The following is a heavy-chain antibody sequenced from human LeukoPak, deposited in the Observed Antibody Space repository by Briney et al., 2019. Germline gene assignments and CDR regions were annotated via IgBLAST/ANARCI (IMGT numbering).Heavy chain of an antibody. V-gene: IGHV3-9*01. D-gene: IGHD3-22*01. Sequence: GGSLRLSCTVSGFTFDDYAMHWVRHTPGKGLEWVAGITWNRDNIGYGDSVKGRFAISRDNVKNVLYLQMNSLRPEDTALYYCAKDLSSAITSALVLDVWGQGTTV. CDR3: AKDLSSAITSALVLDV. CDR1: GFTFDDYA. CDR2: ITWNRDNI. J-gene: IGHJ6*02.